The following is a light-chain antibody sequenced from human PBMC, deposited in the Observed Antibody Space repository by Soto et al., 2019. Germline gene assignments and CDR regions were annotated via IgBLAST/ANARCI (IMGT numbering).Light chain of an antibody. CDR1: TSNIGSNT. V-gene: IGLV1-44*01. J-gene: IGLJ2*01. Sequence: QSVLTQPPSASGTPGQRVTIFCSGSTSNIGSNTVNWYQQLPGTAPKVLIYSNNQRPSGVPDRFSGSKSGTSASLAISGLQSEDEADYYCASWDDSLSGPIFGGGTTLTVL. CDR3: ASWDDSLSGPI. CDR2: SNN.